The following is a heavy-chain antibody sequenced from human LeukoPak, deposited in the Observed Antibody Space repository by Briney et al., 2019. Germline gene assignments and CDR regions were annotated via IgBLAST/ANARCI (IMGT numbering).Heavy chain of an antibody. Sequence: GGSLRLSCAASGFTFSTYSMNWVRQAPGKGLEWVSSISSSSYIYYADSVKGRFTISRDTAKNSLYLQMNSLRAEDTAVYYCARDYSSSSGKHAFDIWGQGTMVTVSS. V-gene: IGHV3-21*01. CDR2: ISSSSYI. CDR3: ARDYSSSSGKHAFDI. J-gene: IGHJ3*02. D-gene: IGHD6-13*01. CDR1: GFTFSTYS.